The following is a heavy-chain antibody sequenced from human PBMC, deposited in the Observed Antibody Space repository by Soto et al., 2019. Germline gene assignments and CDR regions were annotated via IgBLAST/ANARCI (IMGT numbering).Heavy chain of an antibody. J-gene: IGHJ6*02. D-gene: IGHD3-16*01. CDR1: GFTFRSYA. Sequence: EVQLLESGGGLVQPGGSLRLSCAASGFTFRSYAMSWVRQAPGRGLEWVSGISGSDESTYYADSVKGRFTVSRDNSKTTLYLQMNSLRAEDTALYRCAKDSLGGGLHLGPQNYYGLDVWGQGTTVTVSS. CDR3: AKDSLGGGLHLGPQNYYGLDV. CDR2: ISGSDEST. V-gene: IGHV3-23*01.